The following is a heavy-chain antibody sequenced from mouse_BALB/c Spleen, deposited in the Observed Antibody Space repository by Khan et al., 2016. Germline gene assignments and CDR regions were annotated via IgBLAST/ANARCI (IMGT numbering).Heavy chain of an antibody. D-gene: IGHD2-4*01. J-gene: IGHJ4*01. Sequence: EVQLQESGPDPVKPSQSLSLTCTVTGYSISSGYSWHWIRQFPGNKLEWMGCIRYSGSTNYNPSLKSRISITRDTSKNQFFLQLNSVTSEDTATYYCARDDYDEVYYAMDYWGQGTSVTVSS. V-gene: IGHV3-1*02. CDR1: GYSISSGYS. CDR3: ARDDYDEVYYAMDY. CDR2: IRYSGST.